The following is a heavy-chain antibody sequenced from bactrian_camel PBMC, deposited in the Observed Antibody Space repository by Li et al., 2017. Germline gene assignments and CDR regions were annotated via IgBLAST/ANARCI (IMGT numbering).Heavy chain of an antibody. CDR3: AADRLRSRSRRGTSTY. V-gene: IGHV3S53*01. J-gene: IGHJ4*01. CDR1: GYTYGSHC. D-gene: IGHD5*01. CDR2: IDSNGIA. Sequence: HVQLVESGGGSVQAGGSLTLSCERSGYTYGSHCMGWFRQAPGKEREGVAAIDSNGIAHYADSVKGRFTISPGNATNTVSLQMNSLKPEDTAMYYCAADRLRSRSRRGTSTYWGQGTQVTVS.